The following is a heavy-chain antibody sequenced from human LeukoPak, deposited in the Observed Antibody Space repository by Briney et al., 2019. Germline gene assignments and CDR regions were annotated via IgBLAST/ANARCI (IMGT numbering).Heavy chain of an antibody. D-gene: IGHD1-26*01. CDR1: GFTFSTYN. CDR2: INSGGSAV. Sequence: QPGGSLRLSCAAPGFTFSTYNMLWLRQTPGKGLEWLFYINSGGSAVHYADSVKDRFTFSRDNAKNSLYLQMNSLRVEDTGIYYCARVGSRGDWFDYWGQGTRVTVSS. V-gene: IGHV3-48*01. CDR3: ARVGSRGDWFDY. J-gene: IGHJ5*01.